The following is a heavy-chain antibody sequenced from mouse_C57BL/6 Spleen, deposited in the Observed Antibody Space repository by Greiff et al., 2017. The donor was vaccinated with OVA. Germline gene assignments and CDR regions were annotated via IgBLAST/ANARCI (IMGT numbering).Heavy chain of an antibody. CDR1: GYSITSGYY. CDR3: ARGQGYGNYEGAMYY. CDR2: ISYDGSN. Sequence: EVQVVESGPGLVKPSQSLSLTCSVTGYSITSGYYWNWIRQFPGNKLEWMGYISYDGSNNYNPSLKNRISITRDTSKNQFFLKLNSVTTEDTSTYYCARGQGYGNYEGAMYYWGQGTSVTVSS. J-gene: IGHJ4*01. D-gene: IGHD2-1*01. V-gene: IGHV3-6*01.